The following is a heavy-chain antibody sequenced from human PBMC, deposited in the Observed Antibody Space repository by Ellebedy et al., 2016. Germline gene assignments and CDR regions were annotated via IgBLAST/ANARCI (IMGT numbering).Heavy chain of an antibody. CDR1: GYTFTSYG. D-gene: IGHD1-14*01. V-gene: IGHV1-18*01. Sequence: ASVKVSCKASGYTFTSYGISWVRQAPGQGLEWMGWISTYDGNTNYAQNLQGRVTMTTDTSKGTVYMELRSLISDDTAVYYCARDSGRASHFRTCGDYWGQGTLVTVSS. J-gene: IGHJ4*02. CDR2: ISTYDGNT. CDR3: ARDSGRASHFRTCGDY.